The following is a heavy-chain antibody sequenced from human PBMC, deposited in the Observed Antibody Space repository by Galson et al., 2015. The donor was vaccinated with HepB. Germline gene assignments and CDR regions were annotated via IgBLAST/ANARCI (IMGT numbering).Heavy chain of an antibody. V-gene: IGHV1-69*13. CDR1: GGTFSSYA. CDR3: ARLRGYSYGWFDY. Sequence: SVKVSCKASGGTFSSYAISWVRQAPGQGLEWMGGIIPIFGTANYAQKFQGRVTITADESTSTAYMELSSLRSEDTAVYYCARLRGYSYGWFDYWGQGTLVTVSS. J-gene: IGHJ5*01. D-gene: IGHD5-18*01. CDR2: IIPIFGTA.